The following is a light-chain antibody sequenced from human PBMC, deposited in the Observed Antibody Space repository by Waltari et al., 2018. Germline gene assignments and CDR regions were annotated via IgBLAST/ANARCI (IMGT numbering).Light chain of an antibody. CDR2: KAS. Sequence: DIQMTQSPSTLSASVGDRLTITCRASQNISRWVAWYQHKPGKAPNLLIDKASSLESGVPSRFSGSGSGTEFTLTISSLQPXDFATXXXXXXGSYSYSFGQGTKVEIK. J-gene: IGKJ2*03. CDR1: QNISRW. CDR3: XXXGSYSYS. V-gene: IGKV1-5*03.